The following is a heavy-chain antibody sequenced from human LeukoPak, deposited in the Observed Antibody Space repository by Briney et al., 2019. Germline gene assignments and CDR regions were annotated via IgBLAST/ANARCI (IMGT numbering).Heavy chain of an antibody. CDR2: ISGSGGST. V-gene: IGHV3-23*01. CDR1: EFSFRSYW. D-gene: IGHD3-22*01. Sequence: PGGSLRLSCAASEFSFRSYWMSWVRQAPGKGLEWVSTISGSGGSTYYADSVKGRFTISRDNSKNTLYLQMNSLRAEDTAFYYCARRSYYDSTGYPFDYWGQGALVTVSS. J-gene: IGHJ4*02. CDR3: ARRSYYDSTGYPFDY.